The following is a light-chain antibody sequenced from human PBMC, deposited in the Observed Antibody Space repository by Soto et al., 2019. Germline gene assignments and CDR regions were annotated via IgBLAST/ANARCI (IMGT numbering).Light chain of an antibody. V-gene: IGLV2-14*01. J-gene: IGLJ2*01. CDR3: SSFTSGNTYLI. CDR2: EVT. CDR1: INDIGYYDY. Sequence: QSALTQPASVSGSPGQSITISCAGTINDIGYYDYVSWFQQHPGKAPKLMIYEVTFRPSGVSPRFSGSKSGNTASLTISGLQAEDEADYYCSSFTSGNTYLIFGGGTKVTVL.